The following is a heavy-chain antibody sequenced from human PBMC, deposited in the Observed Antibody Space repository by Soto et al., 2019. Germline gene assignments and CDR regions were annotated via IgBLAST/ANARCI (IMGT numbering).Heavy chain of an antibody. Sequence: EVQLVESGGGLIQPGGSLRLSCAASGFNFIRKYMIWLRQAPGKGLEWVSILYSGGTTYYADSVKGRFTISRDTSENTLYLQMNSLRAEDTAVYYCARGLYDSGSFYFDFWGQGTLVTASS. J-gene: IGHJ4*02. CDR1: GFNFIRKY. CDR3: ARGLYDSGSFYFDF. V-gene: IGHV3-53*01. CDR2: LYSGGTT. D-gene: IGHD3-10*01.